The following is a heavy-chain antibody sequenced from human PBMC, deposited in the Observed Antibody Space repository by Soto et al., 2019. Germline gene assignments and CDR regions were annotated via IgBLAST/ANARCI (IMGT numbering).Heavy chain of an antibody. V-gene: IGHV3-23*01. CDR3: AKGKAFWVPFDY. Sequence: EVQLLESGGGLVQPGGSLRLSCAASGFTFSSYAMSWVRHAPGKGLEWVSAISGSGGSTYYADSVKGRFTISRDNSKKTLYLQMNSLRAEDTAVYYCAKGKAFWVPFDYWGQGTLVTVSS. CDR1: GFTFSSYA. D-gene: IGHD3-16*01. CDR2: ISGSGGST. J-gene: IGHJ4*02.